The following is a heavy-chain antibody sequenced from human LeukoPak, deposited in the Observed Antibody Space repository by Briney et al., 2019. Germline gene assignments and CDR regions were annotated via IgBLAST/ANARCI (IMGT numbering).Heavy chain of an antibody. CDR2: MNPNSGNT. CDR1: GYTFTSYD. J-gene: IGHJ2*01. D-gene: IGHD5-24*01. V-gene: IGHV1-8*01. CDR3: ARHPPPVREWYFDL. Sequence: GASVKVSCKASGYTFTSYDINWVRQATGQGLEWMGWMNPNSGNTGYAQKFQGRVTMTRNTSISTAYMELSSLRSEDTAVYYCARHPPPVREWYFDLWGRGTLVTVSS.